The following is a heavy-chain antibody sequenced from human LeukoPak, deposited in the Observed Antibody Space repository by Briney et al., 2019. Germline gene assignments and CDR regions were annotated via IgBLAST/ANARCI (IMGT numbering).Heavy chain of an antibody. CDR3: AGATTAYYYYGMDV. CDR2: ISAYYGNT. V-gene: IGHV1-18*01. D-gene: IGHD1-26*01. J-gene: IGHJ6*02. Sequence: ASVKVSCKASGYTFTSYGISWVRQAPGQGLEWMGWISAYYGNTNYAQKLQGRVTMTTDTSTSTAYMELRSLRSDDTAVYYCAGATTAYYYYGMDVWGQGTTVTVSS. CDR1: GYTFTSYG.